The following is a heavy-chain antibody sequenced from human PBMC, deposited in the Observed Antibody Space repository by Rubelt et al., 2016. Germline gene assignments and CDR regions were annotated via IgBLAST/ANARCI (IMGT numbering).Heavy chain of an antibody. J-gene: IGHJ4*02. Sequence: AASEFTFSNYRMHWVRQAPGKGLEWVSRINDDGSSTGYAASVKGRFTISRDNARNTLYLQMNSLRAEDTAVSYCARDLEGDYVWGSYRYTGLGYWGQGTLVTVSS. D-gene: IGHD3-16*02. V-gene: IGHV3-74*01. CDR2: INDDGSST. CDR3: ARDLEGDYVWGSYRYTGLGY. CDR1: EFTFSNYR.